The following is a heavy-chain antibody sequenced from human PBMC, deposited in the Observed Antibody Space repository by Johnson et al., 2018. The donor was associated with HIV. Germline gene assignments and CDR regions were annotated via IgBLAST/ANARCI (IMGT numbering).Heavy chain of an antibody. J-gene: IGHJ3*02. CDR2: ISYDGSNK. CDR1: GFTFSSYA. V-gene: IGHV3-30-3*01. CDR3: ARDPHSYIGDAFDI. Sequence: VQLLESGGGVVQPGRSLRLSCAASGFTFSSYAMHWVRQAPGKGLEWVAVISYDGSNKYYADSVKGRFTISRDNSKNTLYLQMNSLRAEDTAVYYCARDPHSYIGDAFDIWGQGTMVTVSS.